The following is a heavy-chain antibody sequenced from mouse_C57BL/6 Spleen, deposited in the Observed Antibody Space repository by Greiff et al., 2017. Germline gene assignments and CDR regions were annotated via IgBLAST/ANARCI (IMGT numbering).Heavy chain of an antibody. CDR1: GFTFSDSG. CDR2: ISSGSSTI. V-gene: IGHV5-17*01. D-gene: IGHD1-1*01. Sequence: VQGVESGGGLVKPGGSLKLSCAASGFTFSDSGMHWVRQAPEKGLEWVAYISSGSSTIYYADTVKGRFTISRVNAKNTLFLQMTSLRSEDTAMYYCARGPTVVALDYWGQGTTLTVSS. J-gene: IGHJ2*01. CDR3: ARGPTVVALDY.